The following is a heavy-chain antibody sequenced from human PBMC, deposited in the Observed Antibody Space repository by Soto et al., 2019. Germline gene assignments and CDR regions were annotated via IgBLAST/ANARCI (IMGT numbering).Heavy chain of an antibody. CDR1: GIIFSGFA. V-gene: IGHV3-23*01. CDR2: ITGSGGST. J-gene: IGHJ4*02. D-gene: IGHD3-10*01. CDR3: AVPRISRIRGEPPAY. Sequence: PGGSLRLSCTASGIIFSGFAMSWVRQAPGKGLEWVSSITGSGGSTYYADSVKGRFTISRDNSGNTLYLQMNSLRAEDTAIYYCAVPRISRIRGEPPAYWGQGTLVTVSS.